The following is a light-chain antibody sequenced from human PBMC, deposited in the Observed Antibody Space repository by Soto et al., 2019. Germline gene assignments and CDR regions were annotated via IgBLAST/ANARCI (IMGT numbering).Light chain of an antibody. CDR2: DVS. CDR1: SSDVGNYNR. J-gene: IGLJ1*01. V-gene: IGLV2-18*02. CDR3: SSYKTSSTYV. Sequence: QSVLTQPPSVSGSPGQSVAISCTGTSSDVGNYNRVSWYQQPPGTAPRLMIYDVSNRPSGVPDRFSGSKSGNTASLTISGLQADDEDDYYCSSYKTSSTYVFGTGTKVTVL.